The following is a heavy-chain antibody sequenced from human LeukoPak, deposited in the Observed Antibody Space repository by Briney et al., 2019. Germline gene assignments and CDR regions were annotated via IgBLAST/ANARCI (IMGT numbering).Heavy chain of an antibody. V-gene: IGHV3-23*01. CDR1: GFFFSNYA. J-gene: IGHJ4*02. CDR3: AKGAYDYIEIAYFDY. D-gene: IGHD5-12*01. CDR2: LIGSSGAT. Sequence: GGSLGLSCAASGFFFSNYAMNWVRQAPGKGLEWVAVLIGSSGATDYADSVKGRFTISRDNSKNTLSLQMNSLRAEDTAIYYCAKGAYDYIEIAYFDYWGQGALVTVSS.